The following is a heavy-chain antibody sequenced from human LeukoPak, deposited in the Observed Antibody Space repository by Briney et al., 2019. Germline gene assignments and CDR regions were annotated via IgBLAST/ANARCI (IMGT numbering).Heavy chain of an antibody. D-gene: IGHD2-21*02. Sequence: GGSLSLSCAASGFTFSRFWMTWVRQAPGKGLEWVANIHPHGSEEYYVDSVKGRFTISRDNAKNSLYLQMDSLRAEDTAVYYCIILTLVTAPRHYMDVWGKGTTVTVSS. CDR3: IILTLVTAPRHYMDV. CDR2: IHPHGSEE. J-gene: IGHJ6*03. V-gene: IGHV3-7*01. CDR1: GFTFSRFW.